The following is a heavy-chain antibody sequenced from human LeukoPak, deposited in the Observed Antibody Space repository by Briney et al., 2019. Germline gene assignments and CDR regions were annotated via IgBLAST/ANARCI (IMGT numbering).Heavy chain of an antibody. D-gene: IGHD3-22*01. CDR3: ARARGYDSSGYYPYYFDY. Sequence: GRSLRLSCAASGFTFSSYAMHWVRQAPGKGLEWVAVISYDGSNKYYADSVKGRFTISRDNSKNTLYLQMNSLRAEDTAVYYCARARGYDSSGYYPYYFDYWGQGTLVTVSS. CDR2: ISYDGSNK. V-gene: IGHV3-30*14. CDR1: GFTFSSYA. J-gene: IGHJ4*02.